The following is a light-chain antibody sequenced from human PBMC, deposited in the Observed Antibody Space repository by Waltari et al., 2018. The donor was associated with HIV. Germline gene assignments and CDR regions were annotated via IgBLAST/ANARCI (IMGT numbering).Light chain of an antibody. CDR2: EVS. V-gene: IGLV2-14*01. J-gene: IGLJ2*01. Sequence: QSALTQPASVSGSPGQSITISCTGTSRDIGGYKYVSWYQQHPGKAPKLMIYEVSNRPSGVTNRFSGSKSGNTASLTISGVQAEDEADYYCSSYTSSTTVVFGGGTKLTVL. CDR1: SRDIGGYKY. CDR3: SSYTSSTTVV.